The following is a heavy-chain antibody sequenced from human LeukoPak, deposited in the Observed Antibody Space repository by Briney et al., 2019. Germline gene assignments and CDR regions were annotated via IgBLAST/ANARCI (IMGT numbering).Heavy chain of an antibody. CDR1: GYTFTSYW. V-gene: IGHV5-51*01. D-gene: IGHD3-10*01. CDR3: VRSLPGTLLRGYGMDV. Sequence: GESLKISCKTSGYTFTSYWIGGLRQTPGKGLECMGVIFPRDSDVRYSPSLQGQVTISADKSNNTAYLHWGSLKASDSAMYYCVRSLPGTLLRGYGMDVWGPGTTVTVS. CDR2: IFPRDSDV. J-gene: IGHJ6*02.